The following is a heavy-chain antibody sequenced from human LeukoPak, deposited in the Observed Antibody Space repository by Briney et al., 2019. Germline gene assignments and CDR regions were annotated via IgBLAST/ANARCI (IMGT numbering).Heavy chain of an antibody. CDR1: GGSISSYY. Sequence: SETLSLTCTVSGGSISSYYWSWIRQPPGKGLEWIGYIYYSGSTNYNPSLKSRVTISVDTSKNQLSLKLSSVTAADTAVYYCARAGSSWPFDYWGQGTLVTVSS. V-gene: IGHV4-59*08. CDR2: IYYSGST. J-gene: IGHJ4*02. D-gene: IGHD6-13*01. CDR3: ARAGSSWPFDY.